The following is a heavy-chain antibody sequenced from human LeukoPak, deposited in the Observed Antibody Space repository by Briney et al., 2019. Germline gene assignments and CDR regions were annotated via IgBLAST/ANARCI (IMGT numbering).Heavy chain of an antibody. J-gene: IGHJ4*02. D-gene: IGHD3-9*01. CDR3: ARASLRYFDWLLFPFDY. CDR2: IIPIFGTA. CDR1: GYNFIGSG. Sequence: HGASVKVSCKASGYNFIGSGVTWVRQAPGQGLEWMGGIIPIFGTANYAQKFQGRVTITADESTSTAYMELSSLRSEDTAVYYCARASLRYFDWLLFPFDYWGQGTLVTVSS. V-gene: IGHV1-69*13.